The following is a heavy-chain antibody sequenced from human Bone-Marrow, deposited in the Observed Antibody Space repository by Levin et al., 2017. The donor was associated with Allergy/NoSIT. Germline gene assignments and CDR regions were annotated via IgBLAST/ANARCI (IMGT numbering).Heavy chain of an antibody. Sequence: AASVKVSCKASGGTFSSYAISWVRQAPGQGLEWMGGIIPIFGTANYAQKFQGRVTITADESTSTAYMELSSLRSEDTAVYYCARALSGYPVRFDYWGQGTLVTVSS. J-gene: IGHJ4*02. CDR3: ARALSGYPVRFDY. CDR1: GGTFSSYA. D-gene: IGHD2-15*01. V-gene: IGHV1-69*13. CDR2: IIPIFGTA.